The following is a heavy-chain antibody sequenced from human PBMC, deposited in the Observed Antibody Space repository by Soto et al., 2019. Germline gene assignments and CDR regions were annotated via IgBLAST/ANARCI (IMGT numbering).Heavy chain of an antibody. CDR1: GDSFSNHY. V-gene: IGHV4-59*11. CDR2: IFHSGIT. Sequence: SETLSPTCTISGDSFSNHYWTWIRQSPGKGLEWIGYIFHSGITDYNPSVKSRVTISIDKSRNLFSLNLTSVTAADTAVYYCAXDRYFYDSRGYYRTLDSWGQGTLVTVSS. CDR3: AXDRYFYDSRGYYRTLDS. D-gene: IGHD3-22*01. J-gene: IGHJ5*01.